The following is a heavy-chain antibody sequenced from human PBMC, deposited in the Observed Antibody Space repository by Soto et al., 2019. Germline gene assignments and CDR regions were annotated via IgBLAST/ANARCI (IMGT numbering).Heavy chain of an antibody. J-gene: IGHJ4*02. V-gene: IGHV1-69*13. CDR2: IIPIFGTA. D-gene: IGHD5-18*01. Sequence: ASVKVSCKASGGTFSSYAISWVRQAPGQGLEWMGGIIPIFGTANYAQKLQGRVTITADESTSTAYMELSSLRSEDTAVYYCARGLASYGSRAQFDYWGQGTLVTVSS. CDR1: GGTFSSYA. CDR3: ARGLASYGSRAQFDY.